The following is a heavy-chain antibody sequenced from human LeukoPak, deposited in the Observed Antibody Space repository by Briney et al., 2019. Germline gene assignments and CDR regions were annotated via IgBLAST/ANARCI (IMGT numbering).Heavy chain of an antibody. CDR1: GFTFSSYA. V-gene: IGHV3-23*01. CDR3: AKNYDFWSGSPFDY. CDR2: IGGSGGST. Sequence: GGSLRLSCAASGFTFSSYAMSWVRQAPGKGLEWVSAIGGSGGSTYYADSVKGRFTISRDNSKNTLYLQMNSLRAEDTAVYYCAKNYDFWSGSPFDYWGQGTLVTVSS. J-gene: IGHJ4*02. D-gene: IGHD3-3*01.